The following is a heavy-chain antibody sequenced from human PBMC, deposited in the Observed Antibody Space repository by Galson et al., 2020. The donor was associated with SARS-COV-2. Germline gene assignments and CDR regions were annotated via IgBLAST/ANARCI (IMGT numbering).Heavy chain of an antibody. V-gene: IGHV3-30*02. CDR1: GFTFSSYG. J-gene: IGHJ4*02. CDR3: AKDSVLLWFGEFDY. Sequence: GGSLRLSCAASGFTFSSYGMHWVRQAPGKGLEWVAFIRYDGSNKYYADSVTGRFTISRDNSKNTLYLQMNSLRAEDTAVYYCAKDSVLLWFGEFDYWGQGTLVTVSS. D-gene: IGHD3-10*01. CDR2: IRYDGSNK.